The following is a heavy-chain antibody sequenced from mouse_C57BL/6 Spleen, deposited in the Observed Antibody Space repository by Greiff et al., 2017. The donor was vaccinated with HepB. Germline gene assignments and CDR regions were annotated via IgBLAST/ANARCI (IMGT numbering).Heavy chain of an antibody. D-gene: IGHD1-1*01. J-gene: IGHJ1*03. Sequence: QVQLQQPGAELVMPGASVKLSCKASGYTFTSYWMHWVKQRPGQGLEWIGEIDPSDSYTNYNQKFKGKSTLTVDKSSSTAYMQLSSLTSEDSAVYYCARYGAVVARDWYFDVWGTGTTVTVSS. V-gene: IGHV1-69*01. CDR3: ARYGAVVARDWYFDV. CDR2: IDPSDSYT. CDR1: GYTFTSYW.